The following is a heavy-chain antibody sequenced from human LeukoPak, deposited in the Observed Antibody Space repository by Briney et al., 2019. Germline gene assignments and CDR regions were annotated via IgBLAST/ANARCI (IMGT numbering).Heavy chain of an antibody. CDR2: ISAYNGNT. CDR1: GYTFTSYG. Sequence: GASVKVSCKASGYTFTSYGISWVRQAPGQGLEWMGWISAYNGNTNYAQKLQGRVTMTRDTSISTAYMELSRLRSDDTAVYYCARSYGSGSYRRFDYWGQGTLVTVSS. CDR3: ARSYGSGSYRRFDY. D-gene: IGHD3-10*01. V-gene: IGHV1-18*01. J-gene: IGHJ4*02.